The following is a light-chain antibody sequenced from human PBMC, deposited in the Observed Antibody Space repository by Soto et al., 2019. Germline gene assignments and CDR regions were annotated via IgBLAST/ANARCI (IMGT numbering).Light chain of an antibody. Sequence: QSALTQSPSASGSPGQSATISCTGTSTEPGLYKYVSWYQQRPGTAPKLIIYEVSKRPSGVPDRFSGSKSGGTASLTVSGLQADDEADYFCASYENSHVVFGGGTKVTVL. CDR1: STEPGLYKY. J-gene: IGLJ2*01. V-gene: IGLV2-8*01. CDR3: ASYENSHVV. CDR2: EVS.